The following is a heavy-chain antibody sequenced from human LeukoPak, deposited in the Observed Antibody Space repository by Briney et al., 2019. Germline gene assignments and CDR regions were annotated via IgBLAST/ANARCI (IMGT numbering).Heavy chain of an antibody. CDR2: INHSGST. CDR1: GGSFSGYY. J-gene: IGHJ6*03. V-gene: IGHV4-34*01. D-gene: IGHD3-22*01. Sequence: SETLSLTCAVYGGSFSGYYWSWIRQPPGKGLEWIGEINHSGSTNYNPSLKSRVTISVDTSKNQFSLKLSSVTAADTAVYYCARHLKGYYYDSSGYTNYYYYMDVWGKGTTVTVSS. CDR3: ARHLKGYYYDSSGYTNYYYYMDV.